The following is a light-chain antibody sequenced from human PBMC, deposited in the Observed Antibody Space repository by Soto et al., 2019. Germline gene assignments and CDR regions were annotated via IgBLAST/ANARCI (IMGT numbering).Light chain of an antibody. Sequence: QSALTQPPSVSGAPGQRLTIACTGSSSNIGAGYAVHWHQHLPGRAPKLLVYGDNNRPSGGPDRFSGSESGTSAYLTITGLQAEDEAHYYCQSYDTRLSAVVFGGGTKLTVL. V-gene: IGLV1-40*01. CDR2: GDN. CDR1: SSNIGAGYA. CDR3: QSYDTRLSAVV. J-gene: IGLJ2*01.